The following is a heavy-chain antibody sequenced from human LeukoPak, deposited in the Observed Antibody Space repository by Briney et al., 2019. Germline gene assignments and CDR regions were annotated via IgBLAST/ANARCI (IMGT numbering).Heavy chain of an antibody. CDR1: GYTFTSYD. CDR2: MNPNSGNT. D-gene: IGHD6-6*01. J-gene: IGHJ4*02. V-gene: IGHV1-8*01. Sequence: AASVKVSCKASGYTFTSYDINWVRQATGQGLEWMGWMNPNSGNTGYAQKFQGRVTMTRNTSISTAYMELSSLRSEDTAVYYCAKLSAPRIAARPGDYWGQGTLVTVSS. CDR3: AKLSAPRIAARPGDY.